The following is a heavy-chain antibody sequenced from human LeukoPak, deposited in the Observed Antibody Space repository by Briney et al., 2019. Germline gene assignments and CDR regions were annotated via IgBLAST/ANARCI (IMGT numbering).Heavy chain of an antibody. CDR2: INWNGGST. CDR3: AKSGQYANYYYYYMDV. J-gene: IGHJ6*03. Sequence: GGSLRLSCAASGFTLDDYGMSWVRQAPGKGLEWVSGINWNGGSTGYADSVKGRFTISRDNAKNSLYLQMNSLRAEDTALYYCAKSGQYANYYYYYMDVWGKGTTVTVSS. CDR1: GFTLDDYG. D-gene: IGHD2-2*01. V-gene: IGHV3-20*04.